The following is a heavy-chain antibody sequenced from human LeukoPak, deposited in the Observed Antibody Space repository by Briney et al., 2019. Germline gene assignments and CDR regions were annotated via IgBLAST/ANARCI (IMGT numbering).Heavy chain of an antibody. CDR3: ARAAYYYDSSGYHHDAFDI. CDR2: IYYSGST. Sequence: KASETLSLTCSVSGGSISSYYWSWIRQPPGKGLEWIGYIYYSGSTNYNPSLKSRVTISVDTSKNQFSLKLSSVTAADTAVYYCARAAYYYDSSGYHHDAFDIWGQGTMVTVSS. V-gene: IGHV4-59*01. J-gene: IGHJ3*02. D-gene: IGHD3-22*01. CDR1: GGSISSYY.